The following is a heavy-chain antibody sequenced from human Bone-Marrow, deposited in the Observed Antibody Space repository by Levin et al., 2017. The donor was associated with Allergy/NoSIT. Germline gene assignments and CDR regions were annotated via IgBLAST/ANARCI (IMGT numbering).Heavy chain of an antibody. V-gene: IGHV4-39*01. Sequence: PSETLSLTCSVSGDSVSKSNSFWGWIRQPPERGLEWIGTMSYSGNTYYNPSLKSRVTFSLDTSKNHFSLRLTSVTAADTAIYFCARHIADASLIRGLDRAFDYWGQGTLATVSS. J-gene: IGHJ4*02. CDR3: ARHIADASLIRGLDRAFDY. CDR2: MSYSGNT. CDR1: GDSVSKSNSF. D-gene: IGHD3-22*01.